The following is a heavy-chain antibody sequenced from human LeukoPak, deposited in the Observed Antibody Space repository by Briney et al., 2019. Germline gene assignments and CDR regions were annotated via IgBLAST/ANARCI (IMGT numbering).Heavy chain of an antibody. CDR1: GFIFSDYY. Sequence: KAGGSLRLSCAASGFIFSDYYMSWIRRAPGKGLEWVSYISSSGSTMYYTDSVKGRFTISRDNAKDSLYLQMNSLRAEDTAVYYCARDPGSGYEEHFDYWGQGTLVTVSS. J-gene: IGHJ4*02. CDR3: ARDPGSGYEEHFDY. CDR2: ISSSGSTM. D-gene: IGHD5-12*01. V-gene: IGHV3-11*01.